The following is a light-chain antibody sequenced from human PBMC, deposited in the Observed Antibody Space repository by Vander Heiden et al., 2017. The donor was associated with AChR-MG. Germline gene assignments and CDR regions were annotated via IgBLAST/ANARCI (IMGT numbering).Light chain of an antibody. CDR3: QQHSNWPPYT. J-gene: IGKJ2*01. V-gene: IGKV3-11*01. CDR2: DAS. CDR1: QSVSSN. Sequence: EIVLTQSPATLSVSPGERATLSCRASQSVSSNLAWYQQKPGQAPRLLIYDASTRATGIPARFSGSGYGTDFTLTISSLEPEDFAVYYCQQHSNWPPYTFGQGTKLEIK.